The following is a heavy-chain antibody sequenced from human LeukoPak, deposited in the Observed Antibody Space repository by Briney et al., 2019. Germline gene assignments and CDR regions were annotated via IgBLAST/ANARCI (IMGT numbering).Heavy chain of an antibody. J-gene: IGHJ4*02. Sequence: RPSETLSLTCAVYGGSFSGYYWSWIRQPPGKGLEWIGEINHSGSTNYNPSLKSRVTISVDTSKNQFSLKLSSVTAADTAVYYCARRQATYYDILTGYYRGFDYWGQGTLVTVSS. CDR3: ARRQATYYDILTGYYRGFDY. D-gene: IGHD3-9*01. V-gene: IGHV4-34*01. CDR2: INHSGST. CDR1: GGSFSGYY.